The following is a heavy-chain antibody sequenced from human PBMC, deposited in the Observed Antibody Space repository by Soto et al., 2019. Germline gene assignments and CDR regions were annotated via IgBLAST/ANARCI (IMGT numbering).Heavy chain of an antibody. CDR1: GFTFSSYS. CDR2: ISSSSSTI. V-gene: IGHV3-48*01. D-gene: IGHD3-3*01. CDR3: AGYRLASTIFGVVILGNDAFDI. J-gene: IGHJ3*02. Sequence: GGSLRLSCAASGFTFSSYSMNWVRQAPGKGLEWVSYISSSSSTIYYADSVKGRFTISRDNAKNSLYLQMNSLRAEDTAVYYCAGYRLASTIFGVVILGNDAFDIWGQGTMVTVSS.